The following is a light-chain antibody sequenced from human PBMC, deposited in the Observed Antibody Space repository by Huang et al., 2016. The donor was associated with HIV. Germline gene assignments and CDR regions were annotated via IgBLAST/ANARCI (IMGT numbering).Light chain of an antibody. CDR2: AAS. CDR3: LQDYSYPRT. CDR1: QGIRND. Sequence: AIQMTQSPSSLSAPVGDRVTITCRASQGIRNDLGWYQQRPGTAPKLLIYAASELHSGVPLRFSGSGSGTDFTLTISSLQPEDFGTYYCLQDYSYPRTFGPGTKVKV. V-gene: IGKV1-6*01. J-gene: IGKJ1*01.